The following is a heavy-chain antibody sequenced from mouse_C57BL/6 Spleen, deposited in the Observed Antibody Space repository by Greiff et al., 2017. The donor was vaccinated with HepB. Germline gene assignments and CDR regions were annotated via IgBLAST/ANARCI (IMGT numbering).Heavy chain of an antibody. CDR2: IDPENGDT. J-gene: IGHJ4*01. D-gene: IGHD1-1*01. Sequence: VQLQQSGAELVRPGASVNFSCTASGLNLKDDYMHWVKQRPEQGLGWIGWIDPENGDTEYASKFQGKATITADTSSNTAYLQLSSLTSEDTAVYYCTTSTVVPYAMDYWGQGTSVTVSS. CDR1: GLNLKDDY. V-gene: IGHV14-4*01. CDR3: TTSTVVPYAMDY.